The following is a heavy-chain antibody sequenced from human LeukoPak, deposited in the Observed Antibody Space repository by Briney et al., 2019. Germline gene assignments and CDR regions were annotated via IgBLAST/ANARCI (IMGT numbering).Heavy chain of an antibody. CDR2: VWYDGNRK. CDR3: VSMVRGIGY. D-gene: IGHD3-10*01. CDR1: GFTFSSYT. J-gene: IGHJ4*02. V-gene: IGHV3-30*02. Sequence: GGSLRLSCAASGFTFSSYTMNWVRQAPGKGLEWVTLVWYDGNRKYYADSVKGRFTISRDNSKNSVYLQLNSLRPEDTAMYYCVSMVRGIGYWGQGTLVTVSS.